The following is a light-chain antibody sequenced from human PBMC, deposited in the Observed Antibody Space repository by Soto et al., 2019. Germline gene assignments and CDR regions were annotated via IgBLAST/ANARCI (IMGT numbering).Light chain of an antibody. J-gene: IGKJ2*01. CDR1: QDISNC. CDR3: QKYNSAQYT. CDR2: AAS. V-gene: IGKV1-27*01. Sequence: DIQMTQSPSSLSASVGNRVTITCRANQDISNCLAWYQLKPGRVPKLLIYAASTLQSGVPSRFSGSGSGTDFTLTISSLQPEDVATYYCQKYNSAQYTFVQGTKLEI.